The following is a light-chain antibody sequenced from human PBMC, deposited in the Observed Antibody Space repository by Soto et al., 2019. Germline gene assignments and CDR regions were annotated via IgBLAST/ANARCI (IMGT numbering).Light chain of an antibody. CDR1: QSVSSSN. V-gene: IGKV3-20*01. J-gene: IGKJ4*02. Sequence: ETVLTQSPGTLSLSPGQRATLSCRASQSVSSSNLAWYQQKPGQAPRLLIYGATSRATGIPDRISGSGSGTDFTLPISGLEPEYFSVYFCQQYVGSGPVTFGGGTKVEVK. CDR3: QQYVGSGPVT. CDR2: GAT.